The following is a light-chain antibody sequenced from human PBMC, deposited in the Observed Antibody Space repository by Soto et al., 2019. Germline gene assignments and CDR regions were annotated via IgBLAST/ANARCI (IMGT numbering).Light chain of an antibody. Sequence: DVVVTQSPLSLPVTLGQAASISCSSSQGRVHRDGNTYLSWFRQRPGQSPRRLIYKVSNREAGVPDRFSGSGSGTDFTLKISRVEAEDVGLYYCMQGSHWPPITFGQGTRLEIK. V-gene: IGKV2-30*02. CDR3: MQGSHWPPIT. J-gene: IGKJ5*01. CDR2: KVS. CDR1: QGRVHRDGNTY.